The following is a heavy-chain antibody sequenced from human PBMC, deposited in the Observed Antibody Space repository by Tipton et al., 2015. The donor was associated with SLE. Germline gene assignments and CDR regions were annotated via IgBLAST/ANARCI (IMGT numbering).Heavy chain of an antibody. J-gene: IGHJ3*01. CDR1: SFSISRDYY. CDR2: IHIGGST. Sequence: TLSLTCAVSSFSISRDYYWSWIRQPAGKGLEWIGHIHIGGSTNYNPSLKSRVTMSVDPSKNQFSLTLMSVTAADTAVYFCARIIAGHGDAFDVWGQGTMVTVSS. CDR3: ARIIAGHGDAFDV. V-gene: IGHV4-4*07.